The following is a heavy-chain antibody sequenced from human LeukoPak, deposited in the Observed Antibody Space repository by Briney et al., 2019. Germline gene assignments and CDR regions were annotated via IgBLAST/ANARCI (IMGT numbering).Heavy chain of an antibody. CDR1: GVSMTGYY. V-gene: IGHV4-59*01. D-gene: IGHD1-26*01. Sequence: PSETQSLTCTVSGVSMTGYYWSWIRQPPGKGLEWLGYIFSNGGTNYNPSLKGRLTISIDTSKNQFSLNLNSVTAADTATYYCLKGEGLGGDYWGQGTLVTVSS. CDR3: LKGEGLGGDY. CDR2: IFSNGGT. J-gene: IGHJ4*02.